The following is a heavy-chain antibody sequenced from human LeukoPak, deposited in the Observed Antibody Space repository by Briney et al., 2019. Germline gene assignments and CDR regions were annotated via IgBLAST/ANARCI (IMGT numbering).Heavy chain of an antibody. CDR1: GFSFSDYD. CDR2: ISGRSSHV. CDR3: GRAFPPLRTSSAGDL. D-gene: IGHD3-16*01. J-gene: IGHJ1*01. V-gene: IGHV3-21*01. Sequence: PGGSLRLSCSASGFSFSDYDMNWVRQAPGKGLEWVSAISGRSSHVYYGESVKGRFTISRDNAKNSLYLQLDSLGVEDTAVYYCGRAFPPLRTSSAGDLWGQGTLVTVSS.